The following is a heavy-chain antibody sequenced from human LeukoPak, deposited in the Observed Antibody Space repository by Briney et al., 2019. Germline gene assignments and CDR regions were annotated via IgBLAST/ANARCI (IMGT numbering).Heavy chain of an antibody. CDR3: AKDLSMAAAGNGDY. Sequence: GGSLRLSCEASGFTFSSYAMSWVRQAPGKGLEWVSAISGSGGSTYYADSVKGRFTISRDNSKNTLYLQMNSLRAEDTAVYYCAKDLSMAAAGNGDYWGQGTLVTVSS. CDR1: GFTFSSYA. V-gene: IGHV3-23*01. D-gene: IGHD6-13*01. CDR2: ISGSGGST. J-gene: IGHJ4*02.